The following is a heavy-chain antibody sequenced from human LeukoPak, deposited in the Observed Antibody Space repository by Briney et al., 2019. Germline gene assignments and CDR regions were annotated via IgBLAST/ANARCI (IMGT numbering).Heavy chain of an antibody. CDR1: GYTFTSYD. J-gene: IGHJ4*02. Sequence: ASVKVSCKASGYTFTSYDINWVRQATGQGLEWMGWMNPNSGNTGYAQKFQGRVTMTRNTSISTAHMELSSLRSEDTAVYYCARGLRYYDILTGYYPAYFDYWGQGTLVTVSS. D-gene: IGHD3-9*01. CDR2: MNPNSGNT. CDR3: ARGLRYYDILTGYYPAYFDY. V-gene: IGHV1-8*01.